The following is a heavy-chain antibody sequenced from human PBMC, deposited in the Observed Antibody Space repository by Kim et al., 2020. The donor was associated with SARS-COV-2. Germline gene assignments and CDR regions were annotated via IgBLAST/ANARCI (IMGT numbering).Heavy chain of an antibody. Sequence: STYYADSVKGRFTISRDKSKNTLYLQLNSLRAEDTAVYYCAKRATELAFDFWGQGTMVTVSS. D-gene: IGHD5-12*01. CDR3: AKRATELAFDF. CDR2: ST. V-gene: IGHV3-23*01. J-gene: IGHJ3*01.